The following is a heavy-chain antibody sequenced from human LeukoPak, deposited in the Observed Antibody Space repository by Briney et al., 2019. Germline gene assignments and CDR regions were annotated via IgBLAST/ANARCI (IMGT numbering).Heavy chain of an antibody. V-gene: IGHV4-4*02. J-gene: IGHJ3*02. CDR2: IYHSGST. CDR3: ARAGGRATGGSYVTDAFDI. CDR1: GGSISSSNW. D-gene: IGHD1-26*01. Sequence: SETLSLTCAVSGGSISSSNWWSWVRQPPGKGLEWIGEIYHSGSTNYNPSLKSRVTISVDKSKNQFSLKLSSVTAADTAVYYCARAGGRATGGSYVTDAFDIWGQGTMVTVSS.